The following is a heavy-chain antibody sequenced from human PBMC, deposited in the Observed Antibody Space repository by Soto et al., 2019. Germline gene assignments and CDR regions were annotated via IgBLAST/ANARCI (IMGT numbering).Heavy chain of an antibody. D-gene: IGHD1-26*01. V-gene: IGHV4-30-2*01. CDR3: ASSPTP. CDR1: GGSISSGGYS. J-gene: IGHJ5*02. Sequence: QLQLQESGSGLVKPSQTLSLTCAVSGGSISSGGYSWSWIRQPPGKGLDWIGYIYHSGSTYYNPSLNRRSTMSVYRSKNQFPLKLSSMTAANPAVHCCASSPTPWGQGTLVTVSS. CDR2: IYHSGST.